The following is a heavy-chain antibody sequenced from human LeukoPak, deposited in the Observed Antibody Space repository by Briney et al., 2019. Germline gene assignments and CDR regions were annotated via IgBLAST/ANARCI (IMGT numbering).Heavy chain of an antibody. CDR3: ARHIRGSYYFYYMDV. D-gene: IGHD1-26*01. Sequence: SETLSLTCAVYGGSFSGYYWSWIRQPPGKGLEWIGEINHSGSTNYNPSLKSRVTISVGTSKNQFSLKLSSVTAADTAVYYCARHIRGSYYFYYMDVWGKGTTVTISS. CDR2: INHSGST. V-gene: IGHV4-34*01. J-gene: IGHJ6*03. CDR1: GGSFSGYY.